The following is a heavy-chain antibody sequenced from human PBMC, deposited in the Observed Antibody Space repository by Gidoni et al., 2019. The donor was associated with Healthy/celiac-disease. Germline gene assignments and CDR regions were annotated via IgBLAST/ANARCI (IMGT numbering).Heavy chain of an antibody. D-gene: IGHD1-26*01. J-gene: IGHJ4*02. V-gene: IGHV4-59*01. Sequence: QVQLQESGPGLVKPSETLSLTCTVPGCSISSYYWSWIRQPPGKGLEWIGYIYYSGSTNYNPSLKSRVTISVDTSKNQFSLKLSSVTAADTAVYYCAREPVGATGGLDYWGQGTLVTVSS. CDR1: GCSISSYY. CDR3: AREPVGATGGLDY. CDR2: IYYSGST.